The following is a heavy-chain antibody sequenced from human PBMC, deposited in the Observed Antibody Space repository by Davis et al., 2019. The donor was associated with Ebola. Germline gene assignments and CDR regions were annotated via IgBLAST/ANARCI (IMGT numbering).Heavy chain of an antibody. J-gene: IGHJ4*02. Sequence: SETLSLTCTVSGDSISGYYWSWIRQSPGKGLEWIGFLYHGGNTNYNPSLKSRVTISVGPSENQFSLKLNSVTAADTAVYYCARHAVSGWVGFDYWGQGTLVTVSS. CDR3: ARHAVSGWVGFDY. D-gene: IGHD6-19*01. CDR2: LYHGGNT. CDR1: GDSISGYY. V-gene: IGHV4-59*01.